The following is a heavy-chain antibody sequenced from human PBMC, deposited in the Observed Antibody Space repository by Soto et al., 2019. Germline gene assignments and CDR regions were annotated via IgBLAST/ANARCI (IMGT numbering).Heavy chain of an antibody. V-gene: IGHV1-69*14. CDR3: ARTGNSEFDY. J-gene: IGHJ4*02. Sequence: QVQLVQSGAEVKKPGSSVKVSCKASGGTFSNYAINWVRQAPGQGLEWMGGITPLVTTANYAQNYRGRVTITADKSTSTAYMELIRLRSEDTAVYYCARTGNSEFDYWGQGTLVTVSS. CDR1: GGTFSNYA. D-gene: IGHD1-7*01. CDR2: ITPLVTTA.